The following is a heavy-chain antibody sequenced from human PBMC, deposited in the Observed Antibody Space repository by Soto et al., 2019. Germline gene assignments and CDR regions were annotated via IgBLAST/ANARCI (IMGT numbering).Heavy chain of an antibody. CDR3: ARVAPYNWNYVGWFDP. D-gene: IGHD1-7*01. CDR2: IIPIFGTA. Sequence: SVEVSCKASGGTFSSYAISWVRQAPGQGLEWMGGIIPIFGTANYAQKFQGRVTITADKSTSTAYMELSSLRSEDTAVYYCARVAPYNWNYVGWFDPWGQGTLVTVSS. V-gene: IGHV1-69*06. CDR1: GGTFSSYA. J-gene: IGHJ5*02.